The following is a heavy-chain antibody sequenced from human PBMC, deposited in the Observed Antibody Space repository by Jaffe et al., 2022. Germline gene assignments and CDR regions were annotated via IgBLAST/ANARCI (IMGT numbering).Heavy chain of an antibody. CDR1: GGTFSSYA. V-gene: IGHV1-69*01. CDR3: AVPQTHTSYDCSGGSCHRRPVGYFQH. Sequence: QVQLVQSGAEVKKPGSSVKVSCKASGGTFSSYAISWVRQAPGQGLEWMGGIIPIFGTANYAQKFQGRVTITADESTSTAYMELSSLRSEDTAVYYCAVPQTHTSYDCSGGSCHRRPVGYFQHWGQGTLVTVSS. D-gene: IGHD2-15*01. J-gene: IGHJ1*01. CDR2: IIPIFGTA.